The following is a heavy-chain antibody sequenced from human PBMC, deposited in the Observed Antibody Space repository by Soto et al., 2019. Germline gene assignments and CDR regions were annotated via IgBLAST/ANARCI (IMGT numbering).Heavy chain of an antibody. J-gene: IGHJ4*02. CDR3: ARGLEYYDFWSGYYTRDFDY. CDR2: ISSGSRSI. D-gene: IGHD3-3*01. CDR1: GFSFSSYT. Sequence: GGSLRLSCAGSGFSFSSYTIHWVRQAPGKGLEWVASISSGSRSISYADSVKGRFTISRDNAKNSLYLQMNSLRAEDTAVYYCARGLEYYDFWSGYYTRDFDYWGQGTLVTVSS. V-gene: IGHV3-21*01.